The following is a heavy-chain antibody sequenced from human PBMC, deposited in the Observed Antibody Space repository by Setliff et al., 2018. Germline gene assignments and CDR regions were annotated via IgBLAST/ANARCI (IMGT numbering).Heavy chain of an antibody. Sequence: ASVKVSCKASGYTLTRHDLNWVRQAPGRGLEWMGWISTNNGNPTYAQGFTGRFVFSLDTSLNTAYLQISSLEAEDTALYYCVRGGSGAFDPWGQGTLVTVSS. CDR3: VRGGSGAFDP. CDR1: GYTLTRHD. V-gene: IGHV7-4-1*02. J-gene: IGHJ5*02. CDR2: ISTNNGNP. D-gene: IGHD2-15*01.